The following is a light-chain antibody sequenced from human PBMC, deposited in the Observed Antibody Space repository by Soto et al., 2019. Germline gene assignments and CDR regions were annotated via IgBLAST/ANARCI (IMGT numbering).Light chain of an antibody. CDR1: ESVSSN. Sequence: ETVMTQSPATLSVSPGERATLSCRASESVSSNLVWYQQKPGQAPRLLIYGASTRVTGIPARFSGSGSGTEFTLTISSLLSEDFAVYYCLQYKNWPRTFGQGTKVEIK. CDR3: LQYKNWPRT. J-gene: IGKJ1*01. V-gene: IGKV3-15*01. CDR2: GAS.